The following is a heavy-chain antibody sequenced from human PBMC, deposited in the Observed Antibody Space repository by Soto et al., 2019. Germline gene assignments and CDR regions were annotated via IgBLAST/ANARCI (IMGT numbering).Heavy chain of an antibody. Sequence: QVQLVQSGGEVKKPGASVKVSCKASGYNYNNYGVTWVRQAPGQGLEWMGWISAFNHKANYAPNIQDRVTMTIETSANTAHMEMSSKRPDDTAVYYCARQHNDLWTDSPDFDYWGQGTHISVSA. CDR3: ARQHNDLWTDSPDFDY. J-gene: IGHJ4*02. D-gene: IGHD3-9*01. CDR2: ISAFNHKA. V-gene: IGHV1-18*04. CDR1: GYNYNNYG.